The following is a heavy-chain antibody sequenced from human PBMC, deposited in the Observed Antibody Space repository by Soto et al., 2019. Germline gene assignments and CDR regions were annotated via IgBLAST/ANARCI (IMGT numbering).Heavy chain of an antibody. Sequence: EVQLVESGGGLVQPGGSLRLSCAASGFTFSDHFMDWVRQAPGKGLEWVGRIRNKAYRYTTEYAASVKGRFTISRDDSINSLYLQMNSLKTEDTTVYYCAGGGAWYFDLWGRGTLVTVSS. J-gene: IGHJ2*01. CDR2: IRNKAYRYTT. CDR3: AGGGAWYFDL. D-gene: IGHD1-26*01. CDR1: GFTFSDHF. V-gene: IGHV3-72*01.